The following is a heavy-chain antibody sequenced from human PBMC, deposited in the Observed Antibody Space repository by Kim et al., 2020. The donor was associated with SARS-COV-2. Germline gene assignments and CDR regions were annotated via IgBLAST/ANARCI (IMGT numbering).Heavy chain of an antibody. Sequence: GHTYYADSVKARFTTSRDNSNNSLSLQMNSLRAEDTAVYYCATWKSRAFDYWGPGTLVTVSS. D-gene: IGHD1-1*01. V-gene: IGHV3-23*01. CDR2: GHT. J-gene: IGHJ4*02. CDR3: ATWKSRAFDY.